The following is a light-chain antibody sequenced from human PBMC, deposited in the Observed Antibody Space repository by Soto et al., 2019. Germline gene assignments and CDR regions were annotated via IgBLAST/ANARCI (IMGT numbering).Light chain of an antibody. J-gene: IGLJ2*01. CDR2: EGS. V-gene: IGLV2-23*01. CDR1: SRDVGSYKV. CDR3: CSYAGSVL. Sequence: QSVLTQPASVSGSPGQSITISCTGTSRDVGSYKVVSWYQQHPGKAPKLMIYEGSKRPSGVSNRFSGSKSGNTASLTISGLQAEDEADYYCCSYAGSVLFGGGTKLTVL.